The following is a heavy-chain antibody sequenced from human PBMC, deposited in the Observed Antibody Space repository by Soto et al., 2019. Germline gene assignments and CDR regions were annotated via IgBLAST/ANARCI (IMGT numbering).Heavy chain of an antibody. CDR2: INHRGRT. CDR1: GGSFSGYY. V-gene: IGHV4-34*01. Sequence: QVQLQQWGAGLSKPSETLSLTCAVYGGSFSGYYWSWIRQPPGKGLEWIGEINHRGRTNYNPSLKSRVTISVDTSKNQFSLKLSSVTAADTAVYYCARVDDYWGQGTLVTVSS. CDR3: ARVDDY. J-gene: IGHJ4*02.